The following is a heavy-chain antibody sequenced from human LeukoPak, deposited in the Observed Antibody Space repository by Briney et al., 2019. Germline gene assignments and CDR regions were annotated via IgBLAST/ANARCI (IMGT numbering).Heavy chain of an antibody. Sequence: SETLSLTCTVSGGSIRSSDYYWGWIRQPPGKGLEWIGSIYFRGSTYYNSSLKNRVTISVDTSKNQFSLKLSSVTAADTAAYYCARHPLNYYDSSGLYFDSWGQGILVTVSS. J-gene: IGHJ4*02. CDR3: ARHPLNYYDSSGLYFDS. CDR1: GGSIRSSDYY. CDR2: IYFRGST. D-gene: IGHD3-22*01. V-gene: IGHV4-39*01.